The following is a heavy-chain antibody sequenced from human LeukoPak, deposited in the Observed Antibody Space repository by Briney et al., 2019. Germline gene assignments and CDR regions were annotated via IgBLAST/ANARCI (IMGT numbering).Heavy chain of an antibody. V-gene: IGHV1-2*02. CDR3: ARHHSSGWYSSLGDY. D-gene: IGHD6-19*01. CDR1: GYTFTGYY. Sequence: ASVKVSCKASGYTFTGYYMHWVRQAPGQGLEWMGWINPNSGGTNYAQKFQGRVTMTRDTSISTAYMELSRLRSDDTAVYYCARHHSSGWYSSLGDYWGQGTLVTVSS. J-gene: IGHJ4*02. CDR2: INPNSGGT.